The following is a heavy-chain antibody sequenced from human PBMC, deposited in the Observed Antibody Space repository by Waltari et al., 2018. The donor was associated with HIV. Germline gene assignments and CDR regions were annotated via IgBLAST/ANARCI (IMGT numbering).Heavy chain of an antibody. J-gene: IGHJ4*02. D-gene: IGHD3-10*01. V-gene: IGHV3-7*04. Sequence: EVQLVESGGGLVQPGGSLRLSCSASGFTFSTYWMSWVRQAPGKGLEWVANIKQDGSEKYYVDLVNGRFTISRDNAENSLYLQMNSLRAEDTAVYYCARGGFYGSGSKVNWGQGTLVTVSS. CDR1: GFTFSTYW. CDR2: IKQDGSEK. CDR3: ARGGFYGSGSKVN.